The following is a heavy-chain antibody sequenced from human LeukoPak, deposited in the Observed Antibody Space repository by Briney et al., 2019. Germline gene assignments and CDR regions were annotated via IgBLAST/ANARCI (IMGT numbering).Heavy chain of an antibody. CDR2: FYDSGNT. J-gene: IGHJ4*02. V-gene: IGHV4-38-2*02. CDR1: GYSISSGYY. CDR3: ARDGYNHFDY. Sequence: SETLSLTCTVSGYSISSGYYWGWIRQPPGKGLEWIGSFYDSGNTYYNPSLKSRVTISVDTSKNQFSLKVRSVTAADTAVYYCARDGYNHFDYWGQGTLVTVSS. D-gene: IGHD5-24*01.